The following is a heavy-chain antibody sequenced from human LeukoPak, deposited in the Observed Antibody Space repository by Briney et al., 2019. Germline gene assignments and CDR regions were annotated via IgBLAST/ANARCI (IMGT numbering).Heavy chain of an antibody. D-gene: IGHD3-10*01. J-gene: IGHJ5*02. CDR2: ISAYNGKT. CDR1: GYTFTSYG. CDR3: ARDRMVRDLHNWFDP. V-gene: IGHV1-18*04. Sequence: ASVKVSCKASGYTFTSYGISWVRQAPGQGLEWMGWISAYNGKTNYAQKLQGRVTMTTDTSTSTAYMELRSLRSDDTAVYYCARDRMVRDLHNWFDPWGQGTLVTVSS.